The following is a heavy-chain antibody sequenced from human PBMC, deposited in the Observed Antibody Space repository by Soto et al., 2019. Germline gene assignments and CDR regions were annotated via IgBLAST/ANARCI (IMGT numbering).Heavy chain of an antibody. V-gene: IGHV4-39*01. CDR1: GGSISSRSYY. CDR2: LSYTWSP. CDR3: ARLFWGITGTPGRRVGWSEP. D-gene: IGHD1-20*01. Sequence: NPSETLSLKCTVSGGSISSRSYYWGWVRHPPGKGLEWIGSLSYTWSPSYNPSLKNRVTISVETSNNQLSPNLDSVSAADTASYYCARLFWGITGTPGRRVGWSEPGGQGTLVTVSS. J-gene: IGHJ5*02.